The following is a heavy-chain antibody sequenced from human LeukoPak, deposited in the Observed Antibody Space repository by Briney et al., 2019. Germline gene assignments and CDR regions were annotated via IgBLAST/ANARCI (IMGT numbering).Heavy chain of an antibody. CDR1: GYTFTAYS. Sequence: GASVKVSCKASGYTFTAYSIHWLRQAPGQGLEWMGWINPNSGGTDFAQKFQGRVTTTRDTSTSTTYMELSRLTSDDTAVYYCARDLPTGTYSTAYWGQGTPVTVSS. V-gene: IGHV1-2*02. D-gene: IGHD2-21*01. J-gene: IGHJ4*02. CDR3: ARDLPTGTYSTAY. CDR2: INPNSGGT.